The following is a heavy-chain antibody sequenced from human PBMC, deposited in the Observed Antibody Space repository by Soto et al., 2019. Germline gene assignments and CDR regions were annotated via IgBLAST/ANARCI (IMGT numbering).Heavy chain of an antibody. Sequence: EVQLVESGGGLVQPGGSLRLSCVVSGFTFSDYWMSWVRQAPGKGLEWVANIKQDGSEKYYLDSVKGRFTISRDNAKNSLYLQMNALRNADTAVYYCARGRGGMHVHWGQVTLVTVAS. CDR2: IKQDGSEK. CDR1: GFTFSDYW. CDR3: ARGRGGMHVH. V-gene: IGHV3-7*01. D-gene: IGHD3-16*01. J-gene: IGHJ4*02.